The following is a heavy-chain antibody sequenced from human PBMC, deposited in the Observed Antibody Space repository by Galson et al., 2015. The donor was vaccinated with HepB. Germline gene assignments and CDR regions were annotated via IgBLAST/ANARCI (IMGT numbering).Heavy chain of an antibody. V-gene: IGHV1-18*04. CDR3: ARGYYDYVWGSYRYSLDY. J-gene: IGHJ4*02. D-gene: IGHD3-16*02. CDR1: GYTFISYG. CDR2: ISAYNGNT. Sequence: SVKVSCKASGYTFISYGISWVRQAPGQGLEWMGWISAYNGNTNYAQKLQGRVTMTTDTSTSTAYMELRSLRSDDTAVYYCARGYYDYVWGSYRYSLDYWGQGTLVTVSS.